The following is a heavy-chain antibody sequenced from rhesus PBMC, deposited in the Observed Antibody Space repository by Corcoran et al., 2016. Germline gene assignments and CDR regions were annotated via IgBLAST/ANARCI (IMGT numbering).Heavy chain of an antibody. Sequence: QVQLQESGPAVVKPSETLSLTCAVSGGSIRSSNWWSWIRQSPGTGLAWIGGIYGSVSATEYDPSPRRQATIPLRTARNLSSLKLSSLASAGTAVYYCARHPGLVVVATVYFDYWGQGVLVTVSS. J-gene: IGHJ4*01. CDR2: IYGSVSAT. CDR1: GGSIRSSNW. CDR3: ARHPGLVVVATVYFDY. V-gene: IGHV4-93*02. D-gene: IGHD2-21*01.